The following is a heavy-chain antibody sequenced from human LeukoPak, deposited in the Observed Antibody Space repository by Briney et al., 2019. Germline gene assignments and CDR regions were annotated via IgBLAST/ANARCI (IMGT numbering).Heavy chain of an antibody. V-gene: IGHV4-31*03. Sequence: SETLSLTCTVSGGSISSGGYYWSWIRQHPGKGLEWIGYIYYSGSTYYNPSLKSRVTISVDTSKNQFPLKLSSVTAADTAVYYCASLRIAVTDSIDYWGQGTLVTVSS. CDR3: ASLRIAVTDSIDY. CDR2: IYYSGST. D-gene: IGHD6-19*01. J-gene: IGHJ4*02. CDR1: GGSISSGGYY.